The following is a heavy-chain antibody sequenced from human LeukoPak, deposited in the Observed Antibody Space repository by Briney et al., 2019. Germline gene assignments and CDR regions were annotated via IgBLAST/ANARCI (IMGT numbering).Heavy chain of an antibody. CDR1: GFTFSSYA. D-gene: IGHD4-17*01. J-gene: IGHJ4*02. V-gene: IGHV3-53*04. CDR3: ARGGGDYNPFDY. CDR2: MYSGGST. Sequence: GGSLRLSCAASGFTFSSYAMSWVRQAPGKGLEWVSVMYSGGSTYYADSVKGRFTISRHNSKNTLYLEINSLRPDDTAVYYCARGGGDYNPFDYWGQGTLVTVSS.